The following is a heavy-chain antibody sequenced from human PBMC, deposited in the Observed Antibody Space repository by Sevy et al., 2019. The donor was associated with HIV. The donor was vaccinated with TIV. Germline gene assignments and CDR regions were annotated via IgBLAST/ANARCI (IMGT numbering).Heavy chain of an antibody. CDR3: ARSGGVTDYGMDV. Sequence: GGSLRLSCEASGFTFSGFEMNWVRQAPGKGREGVLYISSRGSIISYADSVKGRFTISRDNAKSSLYLQMNSLRAEDTAVYYCARSGGVTDYGMDVWDQGTTVTVSS. CDR1: GFTFSGFE. CDR2: ISSRGSII. V-gene: IGHV3-48*03. D-gene: IGHD3-16*01. J-gene: IGHJ6*02.